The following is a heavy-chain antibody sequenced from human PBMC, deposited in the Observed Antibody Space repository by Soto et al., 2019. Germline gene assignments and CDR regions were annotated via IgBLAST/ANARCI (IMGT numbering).Heavy chain of an antibody. Sequence: QVQLQESGSRLVRPSQTLSLTCSVSRGSVSSGGYSWSWIRQAPGKGLEWIGFISTSGSPAYNPSLKSRVSTSVDTSNNYISLELSSVTAADTAVYYCTRGVLAWGPGTLVTVSS. V-gene: IGHV4-30-2*01. CDR1: RGSVSSGGYS. D-gene: IGHD2-8*01. J-gene: IGHJ5*02. CDR2: ISTSGSP. CDR3: TRGVLA.